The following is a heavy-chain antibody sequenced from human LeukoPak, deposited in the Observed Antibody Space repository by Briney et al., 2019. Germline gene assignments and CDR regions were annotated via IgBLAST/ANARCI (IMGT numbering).Heavy chain of an antibody. J-gene: IGHJ4*02. CDR1: GFTFSSYG. D-gene: IGHD3-22*01. Sequence: GGSLRLSCAASGFTFSSYGVHWVRQAPGKGLEWVAVIWYDGSNKYYADSVKGRFTISRDNSKNTLYLQMNSLRAEDTAVYYCARDPADGYYDSSGYCLDYWGQGTLVTVSS. CDR3: ARDPADGYYDSSGYCLDY. CDR2: IWYDGSNK. V-gene: IGHV3-33*01.